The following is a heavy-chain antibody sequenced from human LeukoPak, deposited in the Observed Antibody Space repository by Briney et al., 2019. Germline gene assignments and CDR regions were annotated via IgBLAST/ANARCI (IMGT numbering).Heavy chain of an antibody. Sequence: SETLSLTCTVSGGSISSYYWSWIRQPPGKGLEWIGYTYYSGSTNYNPSLKSRVTISVDTSKNQFSLKLSSVTAADTAVYYCAREAVIAYFDYWGQGTLVTVSS. D-gene: IGHD2-21*01. CDR2: TYYSGST. V-gene: IGHV4-59*01. CDR1: GGSISSYY. J-gene: IGHJ4*02. CDR3: AREAVIAYFDY.